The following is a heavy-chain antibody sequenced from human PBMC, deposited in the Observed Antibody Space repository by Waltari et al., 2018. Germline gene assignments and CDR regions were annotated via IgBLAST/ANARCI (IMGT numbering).Heavy chain of an antibody. CDR3: ITDPANAYVRWFDP. Sequence: EVQLVESGGGLVTPGGSLRLSCAAYGYTFLTPFLSWVRQAPGKGLEWVGRIKRSSDGGAAEYAAPVNGRFIISRDDSSSTLYLQMNSLKSEDTAVYYCITDPANAYVRWFDPWGQGTLVTVSS. V-gene: IGHV3-15*01. CDR1: GYTFLTPF. J-gene: IGHJ5*02. D-gene: IGHD2-2*01. CDR2: IKRSSDGGAA.